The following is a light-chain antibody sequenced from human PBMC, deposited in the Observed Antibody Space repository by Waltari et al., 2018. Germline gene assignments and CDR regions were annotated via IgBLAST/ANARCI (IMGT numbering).Light chain of an antibody. Sequence: QSILTQPPSVSGAPGPRVTIPCTGSSSNIGAGYDVHWYQQVPGTAPKLLIYGNSNRPSGVPDRFSGSKSGTSASLDITGLQAEDEADYYCQSYDSSLSGSGVFGGGTKLTVL. CDR1: SSNIGAGYD. J-gene: IGLJ3*02. V-gene: IGLV1-40*01. CDR3: QSYDSSLSGSGV. CDR2: GNS.